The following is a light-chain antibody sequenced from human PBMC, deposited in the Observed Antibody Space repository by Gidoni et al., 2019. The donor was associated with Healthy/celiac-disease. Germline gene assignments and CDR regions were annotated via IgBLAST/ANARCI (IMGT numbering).Light chain of an antibody. CDR1: QSISSW. J-gene: IGKJ1*01. CDR2: DAS. Sequence: DIQRTQSPSTLSASVGDRVTITCRASQSISSWLAWYQQKPGKAPKLLIYDASRLESGVPSRFSGSGSGTEFTLTISSLQPDDFATYYCQQYNSYPWTFGQGTKVEIK. CDR3: QQYNSYPWT. V-gene: IGKV1-5*01.